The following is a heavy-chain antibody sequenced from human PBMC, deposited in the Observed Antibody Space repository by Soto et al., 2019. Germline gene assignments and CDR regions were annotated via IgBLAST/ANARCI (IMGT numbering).Heavy chain of an antibody. J-gene: IGHJ4*02. CDR3: ARGGHIAVVTASFDY. Sequence: QVQLVQSGAEVKKPGASVKVSCKPSGYTLNTYYLHWVRQAPGQGLEWMGIIHPSGGGSTYAQKFRGRVTMTRDKSASPVFMELSSLRSADTAVYSCARGGHIAVVTASFDYWGQGTLVTVSS. CDR1: GYTLNTYY. V-gene: IGHV1-46*02. D-gene: IGHD2-21*02. CDR2: IHPSGGGS.